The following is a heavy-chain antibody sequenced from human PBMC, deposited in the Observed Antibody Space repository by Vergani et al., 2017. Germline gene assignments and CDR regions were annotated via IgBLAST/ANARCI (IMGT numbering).Heavy chain of an antibody. Sequence: QVQLQQWGAGLLKPSETLSLTCAVSGYSIRSANYWGWIRQTPGKGLEWSGTIHYGGSTYYNPSFKTPVTISVDTSKNQLFLKLTSVTAADTALYYCARHVGYGDSNYSGDWFDPWGQGNLVTVSS. V-gene: IGHV4-38-2*01. CDR3: ARHVGYGDSNYSGDWFDP. CDR1: GYSIRSANY. CDR2: IHYGGST. J-gene: IGHJ5*02. D-gene: IGHD4-17*01.